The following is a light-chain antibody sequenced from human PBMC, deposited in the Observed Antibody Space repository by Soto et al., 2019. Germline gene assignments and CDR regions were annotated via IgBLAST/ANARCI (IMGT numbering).Light chain of an antibody. CDR1: QNVKTR. Sequence: EKVMTQSPATLSVSPGERATLYCRASQNVKTRLAWYQQKPGQAPRLLIYDAFTRATGIPARFSGSASGTEFTLTISSLQSEDFAVYYCQQYDEWPLTFGGGTKVDIK. J-gene: IGKJ4*01. CDR3: QQYDEWPLT. V-gene: IGKV3-15*01. CDR2: DAF.